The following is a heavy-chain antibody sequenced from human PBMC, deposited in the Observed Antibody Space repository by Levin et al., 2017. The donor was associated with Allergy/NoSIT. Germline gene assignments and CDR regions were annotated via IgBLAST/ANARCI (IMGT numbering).Heavy chain of an antibody. Sequence: GASVKVSCKASGGTFSSYAISWVRQAPGQGLEWMGGIIPIFGTANYAQKFQGRVTITADKSTSTAYMELSSLRSEDTAVYYCARESRELEGSGSYYGVYYYYGMDVWGQGTTVTVSS. CDR2: IIPIFGTA. CDR3: ARESRELEGSGSYYGVYYYYGMDV. V-gene: IGHV1-69*06. J-gene: IGHJ6*02. CDR1: GGTFSSYA. D-gene: IGHD3-10*01.